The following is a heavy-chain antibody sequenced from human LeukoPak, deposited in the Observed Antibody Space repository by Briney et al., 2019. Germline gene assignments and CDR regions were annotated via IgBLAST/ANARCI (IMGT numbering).Heavy chain of an antibody. CDR3: ARGGSYYYCSSTSCPGLFDY. CDR1: GGSITSYY. Sequence: PSETLSLTCTVSGGSITSYYWSWIRQPPGKGLEWIGYIYYSGSTNYNPSLKSRVTISVDTSKNQFSLKLSSVTAADTAVYYCARGGSYYYCSSTSCPGLFDYWGQGTLVTVSS. V-gene: IGHV4-59*01. J-gene: IGHJ4*02. CDR2: IYYSGST. D-gene: IGHD2-2*01.